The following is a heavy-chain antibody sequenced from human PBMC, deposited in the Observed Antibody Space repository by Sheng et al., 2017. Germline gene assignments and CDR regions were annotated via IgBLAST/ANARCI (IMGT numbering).Heavy chain of an antibody. Sequence: QVLLVESGGGVVQPGRSLRLSCAGSGFTFRSHVFHWVRQAPGKGLEWVAMISFDGELKYYADSVKGRFTISRDDSQNTVFLHMNSLTAADTALYYCVKDLYSGVRYSVWGPFDCWGQGTLVTVSS. J-gene: IGHJ4*02. CDR3: VKDLYSGVRYSVWGPFDC. D-gene: IGHD3-16*01. V-gene: IGHV3-30*01. CDR1: GFTFRSHV. CDR2: ISFDGELK.